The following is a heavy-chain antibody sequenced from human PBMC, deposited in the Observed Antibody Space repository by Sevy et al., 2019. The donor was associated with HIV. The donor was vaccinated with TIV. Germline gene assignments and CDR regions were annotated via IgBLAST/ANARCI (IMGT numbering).Heavy chain of an antibody. Sequence: GGSLRLSCAASGFTVSSNYMSWVHQAPGKGLEWVSVIYSGGSTYYADSVKGRFTISRDNSKNTLYLQMNSLRAEDTAVYYCARAETVLYYFDYWGQGTLVTVSS. CDR3: ARAETVLYYFDY. D-gene: IGHD3-16*01. J-gene: IGHJ4*02. V-gene: IGHV3-53*01. CDR2: IYSGGST. CDR1: GFTVSSNY.